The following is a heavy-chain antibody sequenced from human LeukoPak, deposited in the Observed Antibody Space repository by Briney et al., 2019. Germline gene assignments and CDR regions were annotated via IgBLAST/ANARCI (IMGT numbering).Heavy chain of an antibody. CDR1: GFTLSSHW. Sequence: GGSLRLPCAASGFTLSSHWMSWVRQAPGKGLEWVAKIKQDGSEKDYVDSVKGRFTISRDNAKNSLYLQMNSLRAEDTAVYYCAREHCGGDCYSYYFDYWGQGTLVTVSS. CDR3: AREHCGGDCYSYYFDY. D-gene: IGHD2-21*02. V-gene: IGHV3-7*03. CDR2: IKQDGSEK. J-gene: IGHJ4*02.